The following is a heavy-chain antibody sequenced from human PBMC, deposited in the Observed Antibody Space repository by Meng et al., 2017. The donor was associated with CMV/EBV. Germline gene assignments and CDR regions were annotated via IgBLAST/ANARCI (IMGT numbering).Heavy chain of an antibody. D-gene: IGHD3-22*01. V-gene: IGHV3-33*01. CDR2: IWYDGSNK. Sequence: SYGMHWVRQAPGKGLEWVAVIWYDGSNKYYADSVKDRFTISRDNSKNTLYLQMNSLRAEDTAVYYCARDKYYYDSSGYYFYWYFDLWGRGTLVTVSS. CDR3: ARDKYYYDSSGYYFYWYFDL. J-gene: IGHJ2*01. CDR1: SYG.